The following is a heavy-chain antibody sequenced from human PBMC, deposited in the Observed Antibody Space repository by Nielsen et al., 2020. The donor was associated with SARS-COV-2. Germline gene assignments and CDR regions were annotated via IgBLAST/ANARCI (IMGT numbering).Heavy chain of an antibody. Sequence: GGSLRLSCAASGFNFNNYAMTWVRQAPGKGLEWVSTFGVPRPNTYYADSVEGRFTISRDNSKNTLYLQMNSLRAEDTAVYYCAKAFRSSDWVRAATDFWGQGTLVTVSS. CDR2: FGVPRPNT. D-gene: IGHD6-25*01. CDR3: AKAFRSSDWVRAATDF. J-gene: IGHJ4*02. CDR1: GFNFNNYA. V-gene: IGHV3-23*01.